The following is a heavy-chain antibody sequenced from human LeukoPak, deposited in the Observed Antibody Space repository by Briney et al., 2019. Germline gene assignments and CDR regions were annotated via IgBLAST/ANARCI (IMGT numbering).Heavy chain of an antibody. J-gene: IGHJ4*02. D-gene: IGHD3-22*01. V-gene: IGHV4-59*01. CDR3: ARSSQIGYYYDSSGYYFDY. Sequence: SETLSLTCPVTVGFNSRYYWSWIRQPPGKGLEWIGYIYYSRSTNYNPSLKSRVTISVDTSKNQFSLKLSSVTAADTAVYYCARSSQIGYYYDSSGYYFDYWGQGTLVTVSS. CDR2: IYYSRST. CDR1: VGFNSRYY.